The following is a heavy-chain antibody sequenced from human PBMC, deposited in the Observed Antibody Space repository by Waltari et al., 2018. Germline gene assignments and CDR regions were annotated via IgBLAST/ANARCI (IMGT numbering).Heavy chain of an antibody. CDR1: GYTLTELS. J-gene: IGHJ4*02. Sequence: QVQLVQSGAEVKKPGASVKGSCKVSGYTLTELSMNWVRQAPGKGLEWMVGFDPEDGETIYAQKFQGRVTMTEDTSTDTAYMELSSLRSEDTAVYYCATGNYYDSSGYYPSDYWGQGTLVTVSS. D-gene: IGHD3-22*01. CDR2: FDPEDGET. V-gene: IGHV1-24*01. CDR3: ATGNYYDSSGYYPSDY.